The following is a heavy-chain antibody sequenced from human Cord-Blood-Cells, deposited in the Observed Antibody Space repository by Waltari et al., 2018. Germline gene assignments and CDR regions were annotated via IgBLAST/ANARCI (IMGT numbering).Heavy chain of an antibody. D-gene: IGHD7-27*01. J-gene: IGHJ4*02. CDR2: INHSGST. Sequence: QVQLHQWGAGLLKPSETLSLTCAVYGGSFSGYYWSWIRQPPGKGLEWIGEINHSGSTNYNPSLKSRVTISVDTSKNQFSLKLSSVTAADTAVYYCARPSSGYYFDYWGQGTLVTVSS. CDR1: GGSFSGYY. CDR3: ARPSSGYYFDY. V-gene: IGHV4-34*01.